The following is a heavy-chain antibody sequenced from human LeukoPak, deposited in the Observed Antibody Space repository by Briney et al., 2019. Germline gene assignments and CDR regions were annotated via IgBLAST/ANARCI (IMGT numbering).Heavy chain of an antibody. D-gene: IGHD2-15*01. Sequence: GGSLRLSCAASGFTFSSYAMHWVRQAPGKGLEWVAVISYDGSNKYYADSVKGRFTTSRDNSKNTLYLQMNSLRAEDTAVFYCAKIPPGYCSAGSCYLDYWGQGTLVTVSS. V-gene: IGHV3-30-3*02. CDR1: GFTFSSYA. J-gene: IGHJ4*02. CDR2: ISYDGSNK. CDR3: AKIPPGYCSAGSCYLDY.